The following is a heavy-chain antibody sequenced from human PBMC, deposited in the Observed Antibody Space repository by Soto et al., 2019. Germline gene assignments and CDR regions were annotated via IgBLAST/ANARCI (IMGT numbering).Heavy chain of an antibody. J-gene: IGHJ6*02. Sequence: QVQLVQSGAEVKKPGASVQVSCKASGYTFTSYAIHWVRQAPGQRLEWMGWINADNGNTKYSQKFQGRVTITRDTSASTGYMELSSLRSEDTAVYYCARDRIVVVPAAMNYYYYAMDVWGQGTTVTVSS. CDR3: ARDRIVVVPAAMNYYYYAMDV. CDR1: GYTFTSYA. V-gene: IGHV1-3*01. D-gene: IGHD2-2*01. CDR2: INADNGNT.